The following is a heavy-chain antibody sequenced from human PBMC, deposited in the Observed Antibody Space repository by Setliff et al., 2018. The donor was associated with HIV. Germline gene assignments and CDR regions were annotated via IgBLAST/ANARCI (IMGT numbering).Heavy chain of an antibody. Sequence: PSETLSLTCAVSGGPISGNFWSWIRQPPGKGLEWIGYMHYSGSTNYNPSLKSRVTMSMTTSKNQFSLRLSSVTAADTAVYYCARHRRVLWDPEYHYYYFMDVWGKGTTVTVS. D-gene: IGHD3-10*01. V-gene: IGHV4-59*08. J-gene: IGHJ6*03. CDR1: GGPISGNF. CDR2: MHYSGST. CDR3: ARHRRVLWDPEYHYYYFMDV.